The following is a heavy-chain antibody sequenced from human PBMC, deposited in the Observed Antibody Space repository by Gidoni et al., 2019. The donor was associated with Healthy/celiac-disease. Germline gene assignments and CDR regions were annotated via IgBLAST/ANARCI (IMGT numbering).Heavy chain of an antibody. Sequence: EVQLVESGGVVVQPGGSLRLSCAASGFTFDDYTMHWVRQAPGKGLEWVSLISWDGGSTYYADSVKGRFTISRDNSKNSLYLQMNSLRTEDTALYYCCVLTIFGGRDFDYWGQGTLVTVSS. CDR2: ISWDGGST. J-gene: IGHJ4*02. D-gene: IGHD3-3*01. CDR1: GFTFDDYT. CDR3: CVLTIFGGRDFDY. V-gene: IGHV3-43*01.